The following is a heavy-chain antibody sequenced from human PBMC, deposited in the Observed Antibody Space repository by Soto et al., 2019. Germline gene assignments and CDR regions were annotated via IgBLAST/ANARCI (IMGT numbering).Heavy chain of an antibody. J-gene: IGHJ4*02. CDR1: GGTFSSYA. CDR3: GRLKIASGYLDY. Sequence: QVQLVQSGAEVKKPGSSVKVSCKASGGTFSSYAISWVRQAPGQGLEWMGGIIPIFGTANYAQKFQGRVRITADESTSTANRELSSLRSEDTAVYSCGRLKIASGYLDYWGQGPLVTVSS. CDR2: IIPIFGTA. D-gene: IGHD3-10*01. V-gene: IGHV1-69*01.